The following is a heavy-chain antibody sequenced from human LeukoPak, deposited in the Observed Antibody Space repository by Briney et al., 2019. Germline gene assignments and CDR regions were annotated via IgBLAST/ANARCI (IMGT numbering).Heavy chain of an antibody. CDR2: INHSGST. Sequence: SETLSLTRAVYGGSFSGYYWSWIRQPPGKGLEWIGEINHSGSTNYNPSLKSRVTISVDTSKNQFSLKLSSVTAADTAVYYRARGHFYDYIWGSYRPDAFDIWGQGTMVTVSS. J-gene: IGHJ3*02. CDR3: ARGHFYDYIWGSYRPDAFDI. V-gene: IGHV4-34*01. CDR1: GGSFSGYY. D-gene: IGHD3-16*02.